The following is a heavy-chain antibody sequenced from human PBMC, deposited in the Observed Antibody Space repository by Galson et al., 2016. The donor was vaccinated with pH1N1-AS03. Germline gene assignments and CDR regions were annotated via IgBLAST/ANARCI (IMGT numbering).Heavy chain of an antibody. J-gene: IGHJ6*02. CDR3: ARDPRGPCTSATCPTTYYFGMDV. D-gene: IGHD2-2*01. V-gene: IGHV1-2*04. CDR1: GYIFTGFX. Sequence: VKVSCKASGYIFTGFXVHWVRQAPGQGLEWMGXINTDSGVTNYAQKFEAWVTMTRDTSVSTAYMELYGLKSDDTAVDYCARDPRGPCTSATCPTTYYFGMDVWGQGTTVIVSS. CDR2: INTDSGVT.